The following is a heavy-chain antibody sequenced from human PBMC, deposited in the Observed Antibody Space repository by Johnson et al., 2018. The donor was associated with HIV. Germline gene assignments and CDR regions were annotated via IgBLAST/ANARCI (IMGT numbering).Heavy chain of an antibody. CDR1: GFAFSSYA. Sequence: QVQLVESGGGVVQPGRSLRLSCAASGFAFSSYAMHWVRQAPGKGLEWVAFTRYDGSNKYYADSVKGRFTISRDTSKSTVYLQLSSLRVEDTAVYYCAKDPNSSSWLRDAFDVWGHGTMVTVSS. CDR3: AKDPNSSSWLRDAFDV. J-gene: IGHJ3*01. D-gene: IGHD6-13*01. V-gene: IGHV3-30*02. CDR2: TRYDGSNK.